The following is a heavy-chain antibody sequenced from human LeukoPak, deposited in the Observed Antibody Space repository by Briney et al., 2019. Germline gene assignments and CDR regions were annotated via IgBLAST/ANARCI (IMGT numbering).Heavy chain of an antibody. CDR2: IYTRGST. V-gene: IGHV4-4*07. CDR1: GGSISSYY. J-gene: IGHJ4*02. D-gene: IGHD3-22*01. Sequence: SQTLSLTCTVSGGSISSYYWSWIRQPAGKGLEWIGRIYTRGSTNYNPSLKSRVTMSVDTSKNQFSLKLSSVTAADTAVYYCAGEGHYYDSSGYYYGGEDYWGQGTLVTVSS. CDR3: AGEGHYYDSSGYYYGGEDY.